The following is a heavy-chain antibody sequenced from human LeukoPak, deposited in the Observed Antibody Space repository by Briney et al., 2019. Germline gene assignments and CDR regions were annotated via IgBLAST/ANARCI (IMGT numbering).Heavy chain of an antibody. CDR2: IRSKTDGGTI. V-gene: IGHV3-15*01. CDR1: GFTLSNAY. CDR3: TTAVAGTVRIDY. J-gene: IGHJ4*02. Sequence: GGSLRLSCAASGFTLSNAYMSWVRQAPGKGLEWVGRIRSKTDGGTIDYAAPVKDRFTISRDDSKNTLYLQMNSLKTEVTAVYYCTTAVAGTVRIDYWGQGTLVTVSS. D-gene: IGHD6-19*01.